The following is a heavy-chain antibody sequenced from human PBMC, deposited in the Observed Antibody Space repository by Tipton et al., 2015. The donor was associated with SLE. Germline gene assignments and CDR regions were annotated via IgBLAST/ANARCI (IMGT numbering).Heavy chain of an antibody. CDR2: INRSGST. CDR1: GGSFSGYH. CDR3: ARRFSYGYKGAFDI. V-gene: IGHV4-34*01. J-gene: IGHJ3*02. Sequence: TLSLTCSIYGGSFSGYHWSWIRQPPGKGLEWIGEINRSGSTNYNPSLKSRVTISVDTSKNQFSLKLSSVTAADTAVYYCARRFSYGYKGAFDIWGQGTMVTVSS. D-gene: IGHD5-18*01.